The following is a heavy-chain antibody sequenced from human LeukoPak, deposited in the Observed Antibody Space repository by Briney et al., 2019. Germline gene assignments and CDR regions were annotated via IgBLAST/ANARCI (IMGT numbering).Heavy chain of an antibody. Sequence: GASVKVSCKASGYTFTGYYMHWVRQAPGQGLEWMGWINPNSGGTNYAQKFQGRVTMTRDTSISTAYMELSRLRSDDTAVYYCARGNYYDSSGVHGDIWGQGTMVTVSS. CDR3: ARGNYYDSSGVHGDI. CDR2: INPNSGGT. V-gene: IGHV1-2*02. CDR1: GYTFTGYY. J-gene: IGHJ3*02. D-gene: IGHD3-22*01.